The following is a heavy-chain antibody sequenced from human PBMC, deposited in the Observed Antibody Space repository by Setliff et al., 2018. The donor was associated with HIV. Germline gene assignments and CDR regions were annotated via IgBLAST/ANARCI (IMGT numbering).Heavy chain of an antibody. CDR2: IYPGDSDT. CDR3: ARQRSIAARPNSAFDI. V-gene: IGHV5-51*01. J-gene: IGHJ3*02. CDR1: GYSFTNYW. Sequence: PGESLKISCQGSGYSFTNYWIGWVRQMPGKGLEWMGIIYPGDSDTRYSPSFQGQVTISADKSISTAYLQWSSLKASDTAMYYCARQRSIAARPNSAFDIWGQGTMVTVS. D-gene: IGHD6-6*01.